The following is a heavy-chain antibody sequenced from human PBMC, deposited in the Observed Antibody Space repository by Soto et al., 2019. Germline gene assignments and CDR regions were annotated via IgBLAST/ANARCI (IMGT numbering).Heavy chain of an antibody. Sequence: SETLSLTCTVSGGSISSSSYYWGWIRQPPGKGLEWIGSIYYSGSTYYNPSLKSRVTISVDTSKNQFSLKLSSVTAADTAVYYCARHCDFWSGYYKVSYFDYWGQGTLVTVSS. D-gene: IGHD3-3*01. CDR3: ARHCDFWSGYYKVSYFDY. CDR2: IYYSGST. V-gene: IGHV4-39*01. CDR1: GGSISSSSYY. J-gene: IGHJ4*02.